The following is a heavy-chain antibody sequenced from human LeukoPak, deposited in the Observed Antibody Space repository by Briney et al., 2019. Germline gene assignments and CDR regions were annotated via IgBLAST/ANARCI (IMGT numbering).Heavy chain of an antibody. Sequence: SQTLSLTCAISGDSVSSNSAAWNWIRQSPSRGLEWLGRTYYRSKWYNDYAVSVKSRITINPDTSKNQFSLKLSSVTAADTAVYYCAREGGFHSPAGIWGQGTMVTVSS. V-gene: IGHV6-1*01. CDR2: TYYRSKWYN. D-gene: IGHD1-26*01. CDR3: AREGGFHSPAGI. CDR1: GDSVSSNSAA. J-gene: IGHJ3*02.